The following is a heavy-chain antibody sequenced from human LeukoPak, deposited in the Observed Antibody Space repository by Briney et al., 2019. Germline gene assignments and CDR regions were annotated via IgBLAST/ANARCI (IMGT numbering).Heavy chain of an antibody. V-gene: IGHV3-23*01. J-gene: IGHJ4*02. CDR2: ISGSGDGT. D-gene: IGHD4-23*01. CDR3: AKAPGFTVVTSFDW. CDR1: GFTFSDAW. Sequence: GSLRLSCAASGFTFSDAWMTWVRQAPGKGLEWVSVISGSGDGTHYADSVKGRFTISRDNSKNTLYLQMNSLRVEDTAVYSCAKAPGFTVVTSFDWWGQGTLVTVSS.